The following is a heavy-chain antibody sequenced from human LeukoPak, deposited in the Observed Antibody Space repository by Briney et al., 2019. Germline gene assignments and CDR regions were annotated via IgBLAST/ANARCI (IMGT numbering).Heavy chain of an antibody. CDR3: ARQGYSGHSQGAADY. J-gene: IGHJ4*02. V-gene: IGHV1-18*01. CDR1: GYTFSIYG. Sequence: ASVRVSCKASGYTFSIYGFSWVRQAPGQGLEWMGWISAYNGNTNYAQKFQGRVTMTTDTSTSTAHMELRSLRSDDTAVYYCARQGYSGHSQGAADYWGQGTLVTASS. D-gene: IGHD4-23*01. CDR2: ISAYNGNT.